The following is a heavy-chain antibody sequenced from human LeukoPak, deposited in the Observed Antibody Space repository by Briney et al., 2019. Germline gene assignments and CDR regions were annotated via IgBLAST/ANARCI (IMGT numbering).Heavy chain of an antibody. V-gene: IGHV3-53*01. D-gene: IGHD3-22*01. Sequence: PGGSLRLSCAASGFTVSSNFMRWVRQAPGKGLEWVSVIYSGGSTYYADSVKGRFTISRDNSKNTLYLQTNSLRAEDTAVYYCALISSGYYRYWGQGTLVTVSS. J-gene: IGHJ4*02. CDR1: GFTVSSNF. CDR2: IYSGGST. CDR3: ALISSGYYRY.